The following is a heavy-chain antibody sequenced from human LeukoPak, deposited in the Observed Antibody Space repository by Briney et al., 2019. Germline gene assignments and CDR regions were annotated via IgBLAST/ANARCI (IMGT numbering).Heavy chain of an antibody. CDR1: GYTFTGYY. J-gene: IGHJ2*01. Sequence: GASVTVSCKASGYTFTGYYMHWVRQAPGQGLEWMGWINPNSGGTKYAQKFQGWVTMTRDTSISTTYMELSRLRSDDTAIYYCARGSPSSQTHWHFDLWGRGTLVTVSS. CDR2: INPNSGGT. D-gene: IGHD2-15*01. V-gene: IGHV1-2*04. CDR3: ARGSPSSQTHWHFDL.